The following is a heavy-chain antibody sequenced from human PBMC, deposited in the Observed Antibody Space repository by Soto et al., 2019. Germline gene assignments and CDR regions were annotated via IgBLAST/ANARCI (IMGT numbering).Heavy chain of an antibody. CDR2: ISHSGIT. Sequence: SETLSLTCAVSGGSISSAYWWSLRRQPPGGGLEWIGEISHSGITNYKASLKSRVTMSVDKTKNDVSLKLTSVTAADTAVYYCARVLRGWFDPWGQGTPVTVSS. CDR1: GGSISSAYW. J-gene: IGHJ5*02. CDR3: ARVLRGWFDP. V-gene: IGHV4-4*02.